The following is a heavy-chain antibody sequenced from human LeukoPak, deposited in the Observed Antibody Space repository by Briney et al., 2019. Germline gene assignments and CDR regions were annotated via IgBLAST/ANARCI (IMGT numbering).Heavy chain of an antibody. Sequence: ASVKVSCKASGGTFSSYAISWVRQAPGQGLEWMGGIIPIFGTANYAQKFQGRVTITTDESTSTAYMELSSLRSEDTAVYYCARGIYGSGSYLNWFDPWGQGTLVTVSS. V-gene: IGHV1-69*05. CDR3: ARGIYGSGSYLNWFDP. D-gene: IGHD3-10*01. J-gene: IGHJ5*02. CDR1: GGTFSSYA. CDR2: IIPIFGTA.